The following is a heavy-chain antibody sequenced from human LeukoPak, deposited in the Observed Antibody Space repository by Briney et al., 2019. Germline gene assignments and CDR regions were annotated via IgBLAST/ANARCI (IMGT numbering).Heavy chain of an antibody. D-gene: IGHD6-19*01. CDR2: ISSSSSYI. V-gene: IGHV3-21*01. CDR3: ARVKIAVADVGWFDP. Sequence: GGSLRLSCAASGFTFSSYSMNWVRQAPGKGLEWVSSISSSSSYIYYADSVKGRFTISRDNSKNTLYLQMNSLRAEDTAVYYCARVKIAVADVGWFDPWGQGTLVTVSS. CDR1: GFTFSSYS. J-gene: IGHJ5*02.